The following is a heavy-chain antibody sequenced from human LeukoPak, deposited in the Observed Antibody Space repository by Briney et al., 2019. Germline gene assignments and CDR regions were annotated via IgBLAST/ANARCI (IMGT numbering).Heavy chain of an antibody. V-gene: IGHV4-59*01. CDR2: IYHSGST. CDR1: GGSISSSY. Sequence: PSETLSLTCTVSGGSISSSYWNWIRQSPGKGLEWIGYIYHSGSTNYNPSLMSRVTISIDTSKIQFSLKLRSVTAADTAVYYCARDSVYATNWFDPWGQGALVTVSS. CDR3: ARDSVYATNWFDP. J-gene: IGHJ5*02. D-gene: IGHD2-8*01.